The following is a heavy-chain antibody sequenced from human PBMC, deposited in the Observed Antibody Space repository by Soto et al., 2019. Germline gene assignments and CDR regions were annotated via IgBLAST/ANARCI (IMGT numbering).Heavy chain of an antibody. V-gene: IGHV3-64*01. CDR2: ISNNGAHT. CDR1: GFTFSNYE. J-gene: IGHJ6*03. Sequence: PGGSLRLSCAASGFTFSNYEMHWVRQAPGKGLEYVSGISNNGAHTDYAKSVKGRFTISRDNSENTLYLQMGSLRAEDMALYYCARRGYSSRWPKVYMVVWGKGTTVTVSS. CDR3: ARRGYSSRWPKVYMVV. D-gene: IGHD6-13*01.